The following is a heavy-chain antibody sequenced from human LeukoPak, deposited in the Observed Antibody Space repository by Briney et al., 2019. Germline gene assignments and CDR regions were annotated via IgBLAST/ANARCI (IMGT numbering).Heavy chain of an antibody. D-gene: IGHD3-22*01. CDR2: IKQDGSEK. J-gene: IGHJ4*02. V-gene: IGHV3-7*01. Sequence: PGGSLRLSCAASGFTFSSYWMSWVRQAPGKGLEWVANIKQDGSEKYYVESVKGRFIISRDNAKNSLYLQMNSLRAEDTAVYYCASLYRSGYCDYWGQGTLVTVSS. CDR1: GFTFSSYW. CDR3: ASLYRSGYCDY.